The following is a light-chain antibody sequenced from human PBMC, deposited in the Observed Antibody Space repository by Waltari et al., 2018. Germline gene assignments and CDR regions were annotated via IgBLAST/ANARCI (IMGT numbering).Light chain of an antibody. CDR3: SSYTTATTPV. CDR1: SSDVGGHNY. V-gene: IGLV2-14*03. Sequence: QSALTQPPSVSGSPGQSISLSCTGTSSDVGGHNYVSWYQQYPGKVPKLIIYDVTNRPSGVSYRFSGSMSGNTASLTISGLQPEDEADYYCSSYTTATTPVFGTGTMVTVL. J-gene: IGLJ1*01. CDR2: DVT.